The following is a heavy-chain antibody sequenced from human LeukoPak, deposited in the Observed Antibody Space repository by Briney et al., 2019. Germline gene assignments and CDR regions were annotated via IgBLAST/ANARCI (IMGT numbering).Heavy chain of an antibody. CDR3: EAGIGDY. V-gene: IGHV3-48*04. CDR2: ISSSGNIT. J-gene: IGHJ4*01. Sequence: GGSLRLSCAASAFTFKKSGMHWVRQAPGKGLEWLSYISSSGNITYYADSVKGRFTVSRDNIKNVLFLEMNSLRVEDTAIYYCEAGIGDYWGQGSLVTVSS. CDR1: AFTFKKSG. D-gene: IGHD6-19*01.